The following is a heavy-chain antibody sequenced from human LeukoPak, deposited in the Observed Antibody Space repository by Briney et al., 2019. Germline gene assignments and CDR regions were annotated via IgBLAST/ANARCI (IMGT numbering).Heavy chain of an antibody. CDR2: INWNGGGT. Sequence: GGSLRLSCAATGYSFKDYGMHWVRQPPGKGLEWVSAINWNGGGTDYADSVKGRFTIFRDNAKNSLYLQLSSLRPEDTALYYCAKHLTATDTYIFFGLDVWGQGTSVTVSS. D-gene: IGHD1-26*01. CDR1: GYSFKDYG. J-gene: IGHJ6*02. CDR3: AKHLTATDTYIFFGLDV. V-gene: IGHV3-9*01.